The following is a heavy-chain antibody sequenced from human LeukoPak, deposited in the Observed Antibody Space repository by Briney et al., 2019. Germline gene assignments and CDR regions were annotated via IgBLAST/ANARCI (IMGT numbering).Heavy chain of an antibody. J-gene: IGHJ3*02. D-gene: IGHD1-1*01. V-gene: IGHV1-2*02. CDR3: VRKWNDAFDI. CDR2: MNPINGDT. CDR1: GYIFTNHY. Sequence: ASVKVSCKASGYIFTNHYMHWVRQAPGQGLEWMGWMNPINGDTMYPQIFQGRVTMTRDMSMSTGYMELSRLSSDDTAVYYCVRKWNDAFDIWGLGTLVTVSS.